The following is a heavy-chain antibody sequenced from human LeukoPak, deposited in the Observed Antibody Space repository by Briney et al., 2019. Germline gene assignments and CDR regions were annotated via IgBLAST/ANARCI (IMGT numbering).Heavy chain of an antibody. Sequence: SETLSLTCTVSGGSISSGSYYWSWIRQPAGKGLEWIGRIYTSGSTYYNPSLKSRVTISVDTSKNQFSLKLSSVTAADTAVYYCARWGAPDYGMDVWGQGTTVTVSS. CDR2: IYTSGST. CDR1: GGSISSGSYY. J-gene: IGHJ6*02. D-gene: IGHD3-16*01. V-gene: IGHV4-61*02. CDR3: ARWGAPDYGMDV.